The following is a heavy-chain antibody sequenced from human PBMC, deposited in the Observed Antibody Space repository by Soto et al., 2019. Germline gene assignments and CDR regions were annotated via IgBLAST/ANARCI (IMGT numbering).Heavy chain of an antibody. CDR2: VHHSWGS. D-gene: IGHD3-10*01. V-gene: IGHV4-59*08. Sequence: QVQLQESGPGLVKPSETLSLSCTVSGGSISSYYWSWFRQSPGKRMEWIGYVHHSWGSSYNPSLQSRVAISLHASMSQFSLKVTSVTATDTAVYYCARQGFGPLHGLVDVWGQGTTVTVSS. CDR3: ARQGFGPLHGLVDV. J-gene: IGHJ6*02. CDR1: GGSISSYY.